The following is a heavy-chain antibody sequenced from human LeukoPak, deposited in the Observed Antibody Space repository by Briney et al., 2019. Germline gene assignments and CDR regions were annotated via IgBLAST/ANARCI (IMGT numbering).Heavy chain of an antibody. CDR3: ARAVRGASGY. J-gene: IGHJ4*02. D-gene: IGHD3-10*01. V-gene: IGHV3-48*01. CDR1: GFTFSSYS. Sequence: GRSLRLSCAASGFTFSSYSMNWVRQAPGKGLEWVSYISSSSSTIYYADSVKGRFTISRDNAKNSLYLQMNSLRAEDTAVYYCARAVRGASGYWGQGTLVTVSS. CDR2: ISSSSSTI.